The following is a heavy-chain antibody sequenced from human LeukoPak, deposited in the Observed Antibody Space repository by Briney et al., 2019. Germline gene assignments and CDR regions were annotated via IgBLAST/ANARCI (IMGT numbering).Heavy chain of an antibody. Sequence: ASVKVSCKASGYTFTSYGISWVRQAPGQGLEWMGWISAYNGNTNYAQKLQGRVTMTTDTSTSTAYMELRSLRSDDTAVYYCARASYDFWSGLNSARWFDPWGQGTLVTVSS. D-gene: IGHD3-3*01. CDR1: GYTFTSYG. CDR3: ARASYDFWSGLNSARWFDP. CDR2: ISAYNGNT. V-gene: IGHV1-18*01. J-gene: IGHJ5*02.